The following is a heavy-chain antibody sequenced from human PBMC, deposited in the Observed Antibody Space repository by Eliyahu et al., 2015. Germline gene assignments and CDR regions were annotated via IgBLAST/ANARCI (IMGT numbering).Heavy chain of an antibody. D-gene: IGHD5-24*01. CDR2: TYHIGST. V-gene: IGHV4-39*01. CDR3: ARHLGYRNNWFHP. Sequence: QLQLQESGPGLVKASETLSLTCTVSGDSISSSSYYWGWIRQPPGKGLEWIGSTYHIGSTYYSPALKSRVTISVDTSKNQFSLKLSSVTAADTAVYYCARHLGYRNNWFHPWGQGTLVTVSS. CDR1: GDSISSSSYY. J-gene: IGHJ5*02.